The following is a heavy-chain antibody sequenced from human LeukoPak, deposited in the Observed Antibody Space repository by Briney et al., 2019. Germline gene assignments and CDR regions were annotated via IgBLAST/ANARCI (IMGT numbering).Heavy chain of an antibody. J-gene: IGHJ4*02. CDR2: MNQDGSEK. V-gene: IGHV3-7*01. CDR1: GFTFSSYG. CDR3: ARGGELLRPADY. D-gene: IGHD1-26*01. Sequence: GGSLRLSCAASGFTFSSYGMHWVRQAPGKGLEWVANMNQDGSEKYYVDSVKGRFTISRDNAKNSLYLQMNNLRAEDTAVYYCARGGELLRPADYWGQGTLVTVSS.